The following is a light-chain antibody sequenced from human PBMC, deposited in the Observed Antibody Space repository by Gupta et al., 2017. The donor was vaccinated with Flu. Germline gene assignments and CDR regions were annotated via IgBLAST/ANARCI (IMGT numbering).Light chain of an antibody. Sequence: NCKSSQSVLYSSNNKNYLAWYQQKPGQPPKLLIYWASTRESGVPDRFSGSGSGTDFTLTISSLQAEDVAVYYCQQYYSSPPTFGQGTKVEIK. V-gene: IGKV4-1*01. CDR3: QQYYSSPPT. J-gene: IGKJ1*01. CDR1: QSVLYSSNNKNY. CDR2: WAS.